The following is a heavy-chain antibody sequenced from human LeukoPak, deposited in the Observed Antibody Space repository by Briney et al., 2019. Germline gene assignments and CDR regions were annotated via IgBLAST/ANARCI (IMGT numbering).Heavy chain of an antibody. CDR3: ARGGYGGYGGIDY. V-gene: IGHV4-59*12. D-gene: IGHD5-12*01. J-gene: IGHJ4*02. Sequence: TSETLSLTCTVSGGSISSYYWSWIRQPPGKGLEWIGYIYYSGSTNYNPSLKSRVTISVDTSKNQFSLKLSSVTAADTAVYYCARGGYGGYGGIDYGGQGTLVTVSS. CDR2: IYYSGST. CDR1: GGSISSYY.